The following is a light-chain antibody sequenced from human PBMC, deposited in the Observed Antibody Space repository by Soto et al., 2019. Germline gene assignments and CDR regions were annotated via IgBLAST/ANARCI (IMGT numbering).Light chain of an antibody. Sequence: DFQMTQSPSSLSASVGDRVTISCRAAQTISTYLNWYQQKPGKAPELLIYGASSLQSGVPSRFSGSGSGTDFTLTIDSLQLEDFATYYCQQSYSTPTFGPGTKVGIK. CDR3: QQSYSTPT. J-gene: IGKJ3*01. CDR1: QTISTY. CDR2: GAS. V-gene: IGKV1-39*01.